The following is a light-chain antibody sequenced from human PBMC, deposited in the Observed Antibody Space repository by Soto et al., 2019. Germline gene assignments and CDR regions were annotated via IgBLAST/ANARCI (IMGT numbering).Light chain of an antibody. Sequence: DIVMTQTPLSLSVTPGQPASISCKSSQSLLHSDAKTYLYWYLQKPGQPPRRLIHKLSTRDSGVPDRFSGSGSGTDFTLKISRLEAEDVAIYYCMQATHWPHTFGQGTKVDIK. V-gene: IGKV2-30*02. J-gene: IGKJ2*01. CDR1: QSLLHSDAKTY. CDR3: MQATHWPHT. CDR2: KLS.